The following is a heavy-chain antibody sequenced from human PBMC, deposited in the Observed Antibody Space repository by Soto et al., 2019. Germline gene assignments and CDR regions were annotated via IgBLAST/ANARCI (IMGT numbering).Heavy chain of an antibody. CDR2: IKQDGSEK. J-gene: IGHJ6*02. D-gene: IGHD2-21*02. CDR3: ARDAGGDHALKYYYYYYGMDV. V-gene: IGHV3-7*03. Sequence: LRLSCAASGFTFSSYWMSWVRQAPGKGLEWVANIKQDGSEKYYVDSVKGRFTISRDNAKNSLYLQMNSLRAEDTAVYYCARDAGGDHALKYYYYYYGMDVWGQGTTVTVSS. CDR1: GFTFSSYW.